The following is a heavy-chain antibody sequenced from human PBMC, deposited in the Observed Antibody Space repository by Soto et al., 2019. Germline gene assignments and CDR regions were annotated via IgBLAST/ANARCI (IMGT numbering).Heavy chain of an antibody. J-gene: IGHJ4*02. CDR3: AREERDYLDSSGSLDY. D-gene: IGHD3-22*01. CDR1: GGSISSGAYY. CDR2: IYYSGST. V-gene: IGHV4-31*03. Sequence: SETLSLTCTISGGSISSGAYYWSWIRQHPGKGLEWIGYIYYSGSTYHNPSLKSRATISVDTSKNQFPLKLSSVTAADTAVYYCAREERDYLDSSGSLDYWGQGTLVTVSS.